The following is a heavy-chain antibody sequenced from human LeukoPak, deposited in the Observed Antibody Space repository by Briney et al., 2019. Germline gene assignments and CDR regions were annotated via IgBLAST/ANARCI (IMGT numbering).Heavy chain of an antibody. Sequence: ASVKVSCKASGYTFTTYIMNWVRQAPGQGLEWMGWINTRTGNPTYAQAFTGRFVFSVDTSVSTAYLQISSLKADDTAVYYCARGIGTFYYDNSGYLCYMDVWGKGTTVTISS. CDR2: INTRTGNP. CDR3: ARGIGTFYYDNSGYLCYMDV. CDR1: GYTFTTYI. V-gene: IGHV7-4-1*02. D-gene: IGHD3-22*01. J-gene: IGHJ6*03.